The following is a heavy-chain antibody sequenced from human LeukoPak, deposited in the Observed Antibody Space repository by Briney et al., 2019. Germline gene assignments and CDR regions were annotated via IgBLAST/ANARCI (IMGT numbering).Heavy chain of an antibody. V-gene: IGHV5-51*01. CDR2: IYPGDSDT. CDR1: GQTVTTYW. J-gene: IGHJ5*02. Sequence: GDSLKISCKGAGQTVTTYWIAWVRQTPGKGLEWMGIIYPGDSDTRYSPSFQGQVTISADKSTSTAYLQWSSLKVSDTAIYYCARHVSIAVAYNWLDPWGQGTLVTVSS. CDR3: ARHVSIAVAYNWLDP. D-gene: IGHD6-19*01.